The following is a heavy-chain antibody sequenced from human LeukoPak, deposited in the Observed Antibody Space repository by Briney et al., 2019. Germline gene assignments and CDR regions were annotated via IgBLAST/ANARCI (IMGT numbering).Heavy chain of an antibody. J-gene: IGHJ4*02. D-gene: IGHD3-10*01. Sequence: SETLSLTCTVSGGSISSGDYYWSWIRQPPGKGLEWIGYIYYSGSTYYNPSLKSRVTISVDTSKNQFSLKLSSVTAADTAVYYCARSGRGSSAGFDYWGQGTLVTVSS. CDR3: ARSGRGSSAGFDY. CDR1: GGSISSGDYY. V-gene: IGHV4-30-4*02. CDR2: IYYSGST.